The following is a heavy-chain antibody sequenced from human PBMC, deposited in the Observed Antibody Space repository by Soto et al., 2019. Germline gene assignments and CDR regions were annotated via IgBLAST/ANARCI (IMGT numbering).Heavy chain of an antibody. CDR2: ISYDGSNK. Sequence: QVQLVESGGGVVQPGRSLRLSCAASGFTFSSYAMHWVRQAPGKGLEWVAVISYDGSNKYYADSVKGRFTISRDNSKNTLYLQMNSLRAEDTAVYYCARVQGWGSGAGYFDYWGQGTLVTVSS. V-gene: IGHV3-30-3*01. J-gene: IGHJ4*02. CDR3: ARVQGWGSGAGYFDY. D-gene: IGHD2-15*01. CDR1: GFTFSSYA.